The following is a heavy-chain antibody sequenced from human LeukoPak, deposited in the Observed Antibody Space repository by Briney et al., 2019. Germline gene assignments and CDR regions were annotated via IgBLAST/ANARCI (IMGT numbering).Heavy chain of an antibody. CDR2: IIPIFGTA. V-gene: IGHV1-69*13. Sequence: SVKVSCKASGGTFSSYAISWVRQAPGQGLEWMGGIIPIFGTANYAQKFQGRVTITADESTSTAYMELSSLRSEDTAVYYCARKAPPVSYGMDVWGKGTTVTVSS. CDR1: GGTFSSYA. CDR3: ARKAPPVSYGMDV. J-gene: IGHJ6*04.